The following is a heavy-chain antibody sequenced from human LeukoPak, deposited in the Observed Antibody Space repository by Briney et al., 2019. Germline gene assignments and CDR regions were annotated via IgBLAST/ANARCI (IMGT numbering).Heavy chain of an antibody. V-gene: IGHV3-21*01. J-gene: IGHJ6*02. CDR1: GFTFSSYS. CDR3: ARDSYCSGTSCYAGYYGMDV. D-gene: IGHD2-2*01. Sequence: GGSLRLSCAASGFTFSSYSMNRVRQAPGKGLEWVSSISSSSSYVYYADSVKGRFTNSRDNAKNSLYLQMNSLRAEDTAVYYCARDSYCSGTSCYAGYYGMDVWGQGTTVTVSS. CDR2: ISSSSSYV.